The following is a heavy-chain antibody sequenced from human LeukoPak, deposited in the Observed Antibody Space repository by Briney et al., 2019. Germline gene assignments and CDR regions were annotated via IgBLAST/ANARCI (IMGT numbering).Heavy chain of an antibody. CDR1: GGSISSSNW. CDR2: IYHSGST. D-gene: IGHD6-13*01. Sequence: SETLSLTCAVSGGSISSSNWWSWVRQPPGKGLEWIGEIYHSGSTNYNPSLKSRVTISVDKSKNQFSLKLSSVTAADTAVYYCARDPSTAADTYYFDYWGQGTLVTVSS. CDR3: ARDPSTAADTYYFDY. V-gene: IGHV4-4*02. J-gene: IGHJ4*02.